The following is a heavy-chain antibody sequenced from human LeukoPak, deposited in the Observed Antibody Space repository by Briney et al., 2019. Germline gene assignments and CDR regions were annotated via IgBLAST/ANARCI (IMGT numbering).Heavy chain of an antibody. D-gene: IGHD3-22*01. CDR1: GFTVSSNY. V-gene: IGHV3-53*01. CDR2: IYSGGST. J-gene: IGHJ4*02. CDR3: AREGDNGYYYDSSGYSPDY. Sequence: GGSLRLSCAASGFTVSSNYMSWVRQAPGKGLEWVSVIYSGGSTYYADSVKGRFTISRDNSKNTLYLQMNSLRAEDTAVYYCAREGDNGYYYDSSGYSPDYWGQGTLVTVSS.